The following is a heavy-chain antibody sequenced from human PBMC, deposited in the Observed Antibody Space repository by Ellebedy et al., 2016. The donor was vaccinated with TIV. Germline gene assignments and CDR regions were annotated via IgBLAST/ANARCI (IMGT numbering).Heavy chain of an antibody. CDR1: GDSISRSSYY. Sequence: GSLRLSCTVSGDSISRSSYYWGWIRQPPGKGLEWIGSIYYTGSTDYSPSLKSRVAISADTSKNQFSLRLSSVTAADTAVYYCARWFGELLYVRWFDPWGQGILVTVSS. J-gene: IGHJ5*02. CDR3: ARWFGELLYVRWFDP. V-gene: IGHV4-39*01. D-gene: IGHD3-10*01. CDR2: IYYTGST.